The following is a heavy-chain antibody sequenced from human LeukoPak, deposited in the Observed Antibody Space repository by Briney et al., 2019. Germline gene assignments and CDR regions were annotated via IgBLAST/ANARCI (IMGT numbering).Heavy chain of an antibody. J-gene: IGHJ4*02. V-gene: IGHV1-3*01. CDR1: GYIFTTSA. Sequence: ASVKVSCKASGYIFTTSAIYWVRQAPGQRPEWMGWINAGNGNTKYSQKFQDRVSLTRDTSASAAYMELSRLTPEDTAVYYCTTSVSEGDEDGILTGFNYWSQGTLVTVSS. CDR2: INAGNGNT. CDR3: TTSVSEGDEDGILTGFNY. D-gene: IGHD3-9*01.